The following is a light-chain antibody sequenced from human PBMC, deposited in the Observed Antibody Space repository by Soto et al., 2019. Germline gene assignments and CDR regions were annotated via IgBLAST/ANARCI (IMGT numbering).Light chain of an antibody. Sequence: DIQMTQSPSSLSASVGDRVTITCRASQTISSYLNWYQQKPGKAPNLLIYAASSLRSGVPSKFSGSGSGTDFTLTISSLQPEDAATYYCQQSYNTPPFGQGTRLRL. CDR3: QQSYNTPP. V-gene: IGKV1-39*01. J-gene: IGKJ5*01. CDR2: AAS. CDR1: QTISSY.